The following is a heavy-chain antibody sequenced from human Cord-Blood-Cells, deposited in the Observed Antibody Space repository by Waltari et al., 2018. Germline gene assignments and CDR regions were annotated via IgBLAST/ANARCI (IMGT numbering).Heavy chain of an antibody. CDR1: GGTFSSYA. CDR2: IIPIFGTA. J-gene: IGHJ4*02. D-gene: IGHD5-12*01. CDR3: ARALRGAAGYSGYDRGVRADYYFDY. Sequence: SCKASGGTFSSYAISWVRQAPGQGLEWMGGIIPIFGTANYAQKFQGRVTITADESTSTAYMELSSLRSEDTAVYYCARALRGAAGYSGYDRGVRADYYFDYWGQGTLVTVSS. V-gene: IGHV1-69*01.